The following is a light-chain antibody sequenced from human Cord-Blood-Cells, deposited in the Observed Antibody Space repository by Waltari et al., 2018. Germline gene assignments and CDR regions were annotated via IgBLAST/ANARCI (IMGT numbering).Light chain of an antibody. CDR2: DAS. J-gene: IGKJ2*01. Sequence: DIQMTQSPFFLSASLGDRVTITCPASQDISNYLNWYQQKPGKAPKLLIYDASNLETGVPSRFSGSGSGTDFTFTISSLQPEDIATYYCQQYDNLPYTFGQGTKLEIK. CDR3: QQYDNLPYT. CDR1: QDISNY. V-gene: IGKV1-33*01.